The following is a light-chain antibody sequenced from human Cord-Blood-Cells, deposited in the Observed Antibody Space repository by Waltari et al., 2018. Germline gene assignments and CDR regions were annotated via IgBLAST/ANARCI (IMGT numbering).Light chain of an antibody. V-gene: IGLV2-23*01. Sequence: QSALTQPASVSGSPGHSITISCTGTSSDVGRYNLVSWYQQHPGKAPKLMIYEGSKRPSGVSNRFSGSKSGNTASLTISGLQAEDEADYYCYSYAGSSIVVFGGGTKLTVL. CDR2: EGS. CDR1: SSDVGRYNL. CDR3: YSYAGSSIVV. J-gene: IGLJ2*01.